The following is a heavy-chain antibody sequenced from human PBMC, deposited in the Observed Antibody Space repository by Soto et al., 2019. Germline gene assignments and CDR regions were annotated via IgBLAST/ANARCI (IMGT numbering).Heavy chain of an antibody. CDR1: GFTFSDYG. V-gene: IGHV3-23*01. CDR3: AKDYLRWAQP. CDR2: ISGSGSA. D-gene: IGHD1-26*01. Sequence: GGSLRLSCAASGFTFSDYGMSWVRQAPGKGLEWVSAISGSGSAFYADSVKGRFTISRDNSKNTLFLQMNSLRAQDTAVYYCAKDYLRWAQPWGQGTLVTVSS. J-gene: IGHJ5*02.